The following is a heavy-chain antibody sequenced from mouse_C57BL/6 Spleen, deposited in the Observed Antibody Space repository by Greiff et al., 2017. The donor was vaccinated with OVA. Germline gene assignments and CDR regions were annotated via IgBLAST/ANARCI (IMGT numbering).Heavy chain of an antibody. CDR2: INPNNGGT. D-gene: IGHD1-1*01. CDR3: ARRDYGSFYAMDY. Sequence: EVKLVESGPELVKPGASVKIPCKASGYTFTDYNMDWVKQSHGKSLEWIGDINPNNGGTIYNQKFKGKATLTVDKSSSTAYMELRSLTSEDTAVYYCARRDYGSFYAMDYWGQGTSVTVSS. V-gene: IGHV1-18*01. J-gene: IGHJ4*01. CDR1: GYTFTDYN.